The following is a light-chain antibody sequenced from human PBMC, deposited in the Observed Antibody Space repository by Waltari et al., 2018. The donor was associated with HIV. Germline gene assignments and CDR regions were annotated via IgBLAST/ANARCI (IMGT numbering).Light chain of an antibody. J-gene: IGLJ1*01. CDR3: AAWDDSLNGHYV. CDR2: SNN. CDR1: SSNIGRNT. V-gene: IGLV1-44*01. Sequence: QSVLTQPPSASATPGQRVTISCSGSSSNIGRNTVNWYQQLPGTAPKLLIYSNNQRPSGVPDRFSGSKSGTSASLAISGLQSEDEADYYCAAWDDSLNGHYVFGTGTKVTVL.